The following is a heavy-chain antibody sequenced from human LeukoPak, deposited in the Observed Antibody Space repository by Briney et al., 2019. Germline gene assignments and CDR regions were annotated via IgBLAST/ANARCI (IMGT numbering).Heavy chain of an antibody. Sequence: ASVKVSCKASGYTFTGYYIHWVRQAPGQGLEWMGWIYPYSGDTNYAQNCQGRVTMTRDTSISTAYMELSSLKSDDPAVYYCARDRNSGSSLDIWGQGTMLTVSS. V-gene: IGHV1-2*02. J-gene: IGHJ3*02. CDR2: IYPYSGDT. D-gene: IGHD6-6*01. CDR1: GYTFTGYY. CDR3: ARDRNSGSSLDI.